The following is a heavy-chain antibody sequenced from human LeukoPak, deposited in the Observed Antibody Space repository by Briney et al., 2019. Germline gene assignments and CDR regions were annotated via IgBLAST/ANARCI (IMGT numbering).Heavy chain of an antibody. CDR3: AKVLGSGGCSFDY. CDR2: ISYDGSNK. V-gene: IGHV3-30*18. D-gene: IGHD6-19*01. J-gene: IGHJ4*02. Sequence: PGRSLRLSCAASGFTFSSYGMHWVRQAPGKGLEWVAVISYDGSNKYYADSVRGRFTISRDNSKNTLYLQMNSLRAEDTAVYYCAKVLGSGGCSFDYGGRGPVVTVPS. CDR1: GFTFSSYG.